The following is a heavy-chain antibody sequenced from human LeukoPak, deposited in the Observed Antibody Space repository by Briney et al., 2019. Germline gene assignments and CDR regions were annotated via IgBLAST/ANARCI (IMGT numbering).Heavy chain of an antibody. V-gene: IGHV1-69*02. J-gene: IGHJ4*02. CDR1: GGTCSSYT. Sequence: EASVKVSCKASGGTCSSYTISWVRQAPGQGLEWMGRIIPILGIANYAQKFQGRVTITADKSTSTAYMELSSLRSEDTSAYYCAATGGSGSYDFDYWGQGTLVTVSS. D-gene: IGHD3-10*01. CDR3: AATGGSGSYDFDY. CDR2: IIPILGIA.